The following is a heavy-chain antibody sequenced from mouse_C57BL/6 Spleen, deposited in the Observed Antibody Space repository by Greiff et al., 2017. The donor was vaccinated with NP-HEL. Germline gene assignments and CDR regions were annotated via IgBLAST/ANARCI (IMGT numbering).Heavy chain of an antibody. D-gene: IGHD1-1*01. V-gene: IGHV1-52*01. Sequence: VQLQQSGAELVRPGSSVKLSCKASGYTFTSYWMHWVKQRPIQGLEWIGNIDPSDSETHYNQKFKDKATLTVDKSSSTAYMQLSSLTSEDSAVYYCARGSVTTVVADWYFDVWGTGTTVTVSS. J-gene: IGHJ1*03. CDR2: IDPSDSET. CDR1: GYTFTSYW. CDR3: ARGSVTTVVADWYFDV.